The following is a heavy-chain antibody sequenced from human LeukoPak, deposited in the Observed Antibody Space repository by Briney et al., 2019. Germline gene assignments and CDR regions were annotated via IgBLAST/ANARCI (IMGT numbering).Heavy chain of an antibody. Sequence: NPGGSLRLSCAASGFTFSSYSMNWVRQAPGKGLEWVSSISSSSSYIYYADSVKGRFTISRDNSKNTLYLQMNSLRAEDTAVYYCAKGPYDFWSGYYWLYWGQGTLVTVSS. J-gene: IGHJ4*02. V-gene: IGHV3-21*04. CDR2: ISSSSSYI. CDR3: AKGPYDFWSGYYWLY. D-gene: IGHD3-3*01. CDR1: GFTFSSYS.